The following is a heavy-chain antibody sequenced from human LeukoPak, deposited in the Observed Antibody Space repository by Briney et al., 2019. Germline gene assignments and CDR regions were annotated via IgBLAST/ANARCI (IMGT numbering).Heavy chain of an antibody. Sequence: PSETLSLTCTVSGGSISSSSDYWSWIRQPPGKGLEWIGEINHSGSPNYNPSLKSRVTISVDTSKNQFSLKLSSVTAADTAVYYCARHFVTRQQWLVRVAWFDPWGQGTLVTVSS. D-gene: IGHD6-19*01. CDR3: ARHFVTRQQWLVRVAWFDP. CDR2: INHSGSP. J-gene: IGHJ5*02. V-gene: IGHV4-39*01. CDR1: GGSISSSSDY.